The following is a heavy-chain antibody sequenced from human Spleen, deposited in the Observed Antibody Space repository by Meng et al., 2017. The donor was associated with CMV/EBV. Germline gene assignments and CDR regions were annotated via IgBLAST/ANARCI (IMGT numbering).Heavy chain of an antibody. CDR2: IHPHRGDT. CDR3: ARDNNWGPDY. J-gene: IGHJ4*02. V-gene: IGHV1-2*02. D-gene: IGHD7-27*01. CDR1: GYTFTAHY. Sequence: ASVKVCCKVSGYTFTAHYFHWVRQAPGQGLEWMGWIHPHRGDTNYAQQFQGRVTLTRDTSINTGYMELTRLTSDDTAVYYCARDNNWGPDYWGQGTLVTVSS.